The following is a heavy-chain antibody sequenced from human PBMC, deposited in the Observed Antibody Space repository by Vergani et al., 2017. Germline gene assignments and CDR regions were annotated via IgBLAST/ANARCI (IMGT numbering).Heavy chain of an antibody. V-gene: IGHV2-5*04. J-gene: IGHJ6*03. CDR3: VCRKTECGTTGCFYPFYYYYYMDV. CDR1: GFSLNTRGVS. CDR2: IYWNDDQ. D-gene: IGHD1-7*01. Sequence: QITLKESGPTLVKPTQTLTLPCTFSGFSLNTRGVSVAWIRQPPGKALDCPALIYWNDDQHYSPSLNNRVTITKDTSKNQVVLTMTNMDYVDTGTYYCVCRKTECGTTGCFYPFYYYYYMDVWGKGTTVTVSS.